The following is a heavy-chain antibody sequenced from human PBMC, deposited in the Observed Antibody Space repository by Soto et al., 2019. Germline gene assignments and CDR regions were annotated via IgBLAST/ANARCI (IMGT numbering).Heavy chain of an antibody. CDR3: AIDLATVTNYDAFAI. CDR1: GYTFTSYG. J-gene: IGHJ3*02. Sequence: ASVKVSCKASGYTFTSYGISWVRQAPGQGLEWMGWISAYNGNTNYAQKLQGRVTMTTDTSTSTAYMELRSLRSEDTAVYYCAIDLATVTNYDAFAIWGQGTLVTVSS. V-gene: IGHV1-18*01. CDR2: ISAYNGNT. D-gene: IGHD4-17*01.